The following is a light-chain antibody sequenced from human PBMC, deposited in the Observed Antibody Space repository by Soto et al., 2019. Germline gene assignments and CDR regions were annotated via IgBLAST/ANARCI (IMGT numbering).Light chain of an antibody. CDR3: QQYAGTPYT. J-gene: IGKJ2*01. CDR2: WAS. V-gene: IGKV4-1*01. Sequence: EIVMTQSPDSLAVSLGERATINCKSSQTILYSSNNKNYLAWYQQKPGQPPKLLFYWASTRESGVPDRFSGSGSGTDFTLAISSLQAEDVAVYYCQQYAGTPYTFGQGTKLEIK. CDR1: QTILYSSNNKNY.